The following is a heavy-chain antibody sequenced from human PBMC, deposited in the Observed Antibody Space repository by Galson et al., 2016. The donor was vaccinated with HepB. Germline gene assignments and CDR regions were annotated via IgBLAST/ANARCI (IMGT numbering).Heavy chain of an antibody. Sequence: SLRLSCAASGFTFSSYGMHWVRQAPGKGLEWVAVISCHGSTTYYADSVKGRFTISRDNSKNTLYLQMNSLRAEDTAVYFCGKDYDSSAYYIPADYWGQGTLVTVSS. CDR2: ISCHGSTT. V-gene: IGHV3-30*18. J-gene: IGHJ4*02. CDR1: GFTFSSYG. CDR3: GKDYDSSAYYIPADY. D-gene: IGHD3-22*01.